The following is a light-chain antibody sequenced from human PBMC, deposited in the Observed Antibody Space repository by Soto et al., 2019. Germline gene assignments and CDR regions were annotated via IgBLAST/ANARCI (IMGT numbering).Light chain of an antibody. CDR3: QSYDSSLYV. J-gene: IGLJ1*01. Sequence: QSVLTQPPSVSGAPGQRVTISCTGGSSNIGAGYDVHWYQQLPGTAPKLLIYGNSNRPSGVPDRFSGSKSGTSASLAITGLQAEDEADYYCQSYDSSLYVFGTG. CDR1: SSNIGAGYD. V-gene: IGLV1-40*01. CDR2: GNS.